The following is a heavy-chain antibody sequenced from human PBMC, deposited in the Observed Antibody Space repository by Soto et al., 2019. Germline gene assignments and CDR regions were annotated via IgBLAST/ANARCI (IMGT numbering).Heavy chain of an antibody. CDR3: ASQSGSSFEY. D-gene: IGHD1-26*01. V-gene: IGHV3-33*01. CDR1: GFTFSSYG. J-gene: IGHJ4*02. Sequence: QVQLVESGGGVVQPGRSLRLSCAASGFTFSSYGMHWVRQAPGKGLEWVAVIWYDGSNKYYADSVKGRFTISRDNSKNTRYLQMNSLRGEDTAVYYCASQSGSSFEYWGQGTLVTVSS. CDR2: IWYDGSNK.